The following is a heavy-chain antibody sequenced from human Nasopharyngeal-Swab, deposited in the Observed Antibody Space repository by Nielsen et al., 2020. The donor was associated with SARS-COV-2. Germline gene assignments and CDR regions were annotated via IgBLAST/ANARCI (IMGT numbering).Heavy chain of an antibody. CDR1: GGSISSRNDY. V-gene: IGHV4-61*02. CDR3: ARGSTFAIFGVVQWSGWFDP. J-gene: IGHJ5*02. D-gene: IGHD3-3*01. Sequence: LRLSCSVSGGSISSRNDYWGWIRQPPGKGLEWIGRIYTSGSTNYNPSLKSRVTISVDTSKNQFSLKLSSVTAADTAVYYCARGSTFAIFGVVQWSGWFDPWGQGTLVTVSS. CDR2: IYTSGST.